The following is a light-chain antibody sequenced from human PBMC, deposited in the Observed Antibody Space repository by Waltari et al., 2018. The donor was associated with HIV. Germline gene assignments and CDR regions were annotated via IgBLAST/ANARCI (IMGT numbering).Light chain of an antibody. CDR2: DAS. V-gene: IGKV3-11*01. CDR3: QQRDNWPIT. J-gene: IGKJ5*01. Sequence: EIVLTQSPATLSLSPGERATLSCRASQSVSSHLAWYQQKPGQAPRLLIVDASNRATGIPARFSGSGSGTDFTLTISSLEPEDFGVYYCQQRDNWPITFGQGTRLEIK. CDR1: QSVSSH.